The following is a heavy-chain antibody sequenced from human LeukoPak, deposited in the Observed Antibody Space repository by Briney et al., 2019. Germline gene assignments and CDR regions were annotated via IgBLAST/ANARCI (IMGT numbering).Heavy chain of an antibody. CDR1: GFTFSSYS. J-gene: IGHJ4*02. Sequence: GGSLRLSCAASGFTFSSYSMNWVRQAPGKGLEWVSYISSSSSTIYYADSVKGRFTISRDNAKNSLYLQMNSLRAVDTAVYYCARDADYYDSSYFDYWGQGTLVTVSS. D-gene: IGHD3-22*01. CDR2: ISSSSSTI. V-gene: IGHV3-48*01. CDR3: ARDADYYDSSYFDY.